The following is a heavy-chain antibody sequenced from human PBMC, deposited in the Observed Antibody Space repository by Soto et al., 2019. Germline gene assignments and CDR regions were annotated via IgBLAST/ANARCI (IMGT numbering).Heavy chain of an antibody. D-gene: IGHD1-26*01. CDR2: INPNGGGR. CDR3: ARGSVGPTTDFDY. V-gene: IGHV1-2*04. Sequence: ASXKVSCKASGYTFTAFHIHWVRQAPGQGLEWMGWINPNGGGRNYAQKFQGWVTMTRDTSISTAYMELSRLKSDDTAVYYCARGSVGPTTDFDYWGQGTLVTVSS. J-gene: IGHJ4*02. CDR1: GYTFTAFH.